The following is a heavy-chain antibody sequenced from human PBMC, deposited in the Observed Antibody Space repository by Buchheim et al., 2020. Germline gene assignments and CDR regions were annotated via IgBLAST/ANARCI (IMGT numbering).Heavy chain of an antibody. CDR1: GFTFSSYE. J-gene: IGHJ4*02. D-gene: IGHD6-6*01. CDR2: IDDSGTIT. V-gene: IGHV3-48*03. Sequence: EVQLVESGGGLAQPGGSLRLSCAASGFTFSSYEMNWVRQAPGKGLEWVSYIDDSGTITYYADSVKGRFTISRDNAKNSVYLQMNSLRAEDTAIYYYARALVDRPPSGGFDYWGQGTL. CDR3: ARALVDRPPSGGFDY.